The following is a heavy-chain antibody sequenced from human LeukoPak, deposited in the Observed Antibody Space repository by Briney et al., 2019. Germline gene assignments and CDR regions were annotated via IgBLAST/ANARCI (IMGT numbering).Heavy chain of an antibody. CDR1: GGSISSYY. Sequence: SETLSLTCTVSGGSISSYYWSWIRQPPGKGLEWIGYIYYSGSTNYKPSLKSRVTISVDTSKNQFSLKLSSVTAADTAVYYCARGRARITMVRGEGPDYWGQGTLVTVSS. V-gene: IGHV4-59*12. CDR3: ARGRARITMVRGEGPDY. D-gene: IGHD3-10*01. J-gene: IGHJ4*02. CDR2: IYYSGST.